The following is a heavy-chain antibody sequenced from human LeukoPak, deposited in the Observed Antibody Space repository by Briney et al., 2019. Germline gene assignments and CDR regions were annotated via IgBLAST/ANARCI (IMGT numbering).Heavy chain of an antibody. CDR2: ISYDGSNK. CDR3: AKSMGFGAYYYYGMDV. Sequence: GGSLRLSCAASGFTFSSYGVHWVRQAPGKGLEWVAVISYDGSNKYYADSVKGRFTISRDNSKNTLYLQMNSLRAEDTAVYYRAKSMGFGAYYYYGMDVWGQGTTVTVSS. D-gene: IGHD3-3*01. CDR1: GFTFSSYG. V-gene: IGHV3-30*18. J-gene: IGHJ6*02.